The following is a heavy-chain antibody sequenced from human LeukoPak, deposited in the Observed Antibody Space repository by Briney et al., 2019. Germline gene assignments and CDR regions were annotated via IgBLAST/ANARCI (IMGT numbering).Heavy chain of an antibody. J-gene: IGHJ3*02. Sequence: GGCLRLSCASSVFTLSRYAMSCVPETPGEGREWGSAISDSGDSTYYADSAKGRFPISRDNPKDTLYLQMNSLRAEDTAVYYCAKEYFYDSSGWGAFDIWGQGTIVTVSS. D-gene: IGHD3-22*01. CDR3: AKEYFYDSSGWGAFDI. V-gene: IGHV3-23*01. CDR1: VFTLSRYA. CDR2: ISDSGDST.